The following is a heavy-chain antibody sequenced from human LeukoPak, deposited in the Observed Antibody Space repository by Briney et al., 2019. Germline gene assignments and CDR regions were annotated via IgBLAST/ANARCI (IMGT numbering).Heavy chain of an antibody. Sequence: ASVKVSCKASGYTFTSYYMHWVRQAPGQGLEWMGIINARGGSTSYAQKFQGRVTMTRDTSTSTAYMELSSLRSEDTAVYYCARFVPSHGESGDYFDYWGQGTLVTVSS. CDR3: ARFVPSHGESGDYFDY. CDR1: GYTFTSYY. D-gene: IGHD3-10*01. V-gene: IGHV1-46*01. J-gene: IGHJ4*02. CDR2: INARGGST.